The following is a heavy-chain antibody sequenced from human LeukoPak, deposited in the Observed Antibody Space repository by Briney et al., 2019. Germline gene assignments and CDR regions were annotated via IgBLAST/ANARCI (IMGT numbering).Heavy chain of an antibody. Sequence: ASVKDSCKASGGTFSSYAISWVRQAPGQGLEWMGGIIPIFGTANYAQKFQGRVTITADESTSTAYMELSSLRSEDTAVYYCARRGVNTFNPRPVQLWLEYYMDVWGKGTTVTVSS. CDR1: GGTFSSYA. CDR3: ARRGVNTFNPRPVQLWLEYYMDV. CDR2: IIPIFGTA. V-gene: IGHV1-69*13. J-gene: IGHJ6*03. D-gene: IGHD5-18*01.